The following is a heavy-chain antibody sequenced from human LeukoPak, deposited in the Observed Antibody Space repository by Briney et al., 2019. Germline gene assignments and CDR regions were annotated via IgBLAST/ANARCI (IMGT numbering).Heavy chain of an antibody. CDR3: ARIFSSSGFDY. J-gene: IGHJ4*02. CDR2: INSDGSST. CDR1: GFTFSSYW. V-gene: IGHV3-74*01. Sequence: QAGGSLRLSCAASGFTFSSYWMHGVRQAPGKGLVWVSRINSDGSSTSYADSVKGRFTISRDNAKNTLYLQMNSLRAEDTAVYYCARIFSSSGFDYWGQGTLVTVSS. D-gene: IGHD6-19*01.